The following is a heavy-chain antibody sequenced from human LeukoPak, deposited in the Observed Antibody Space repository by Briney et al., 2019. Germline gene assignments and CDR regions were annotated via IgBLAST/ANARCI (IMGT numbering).Heavy chain of an antibody. CDR2: MYTSGTT. D-gene: IGHD3-16*01. CDR3: ARSKRNGLITFGGVKNWFDP. V-gene: IGHV4-4*07. Sequence: PSETLSLTCTVSGGSISSYYWSWIRQPAGKGLDWIGRMYTSGTTNYNPSLKSRVTMSVDTSKNHFSLKLSSVTAADTAVYYCARSKRNGLITFGGVKNWFDPWGQGTLVTVSS. CDR1: GGSISSYY. J-gene: IGHJ5*02.